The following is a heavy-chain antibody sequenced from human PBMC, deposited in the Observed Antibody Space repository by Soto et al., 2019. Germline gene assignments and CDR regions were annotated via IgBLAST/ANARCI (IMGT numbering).Heavy chain of an antibody. Sequence: QVQLVESGGGVVQPGRSLRLFCAASGFTFSSYVMHWVRQAPGKGLEWVAVISYEGDNKYYADSVKGRFTISRDNSKNTLYLQMNSLRAEDTAVYYCARAGCDGGSCYTLVGLRYGMDVWGQGTTVTVSS. CDR3: ARAGCDGGSCYTLVGLRYGMDV. V-gene: IGHV3-30-3*01. CDR1: GFTFSSYV. J-gene: IGHJ6*02. D-gene: IGHD2-15*01. CDR2: ISYEGDNK.